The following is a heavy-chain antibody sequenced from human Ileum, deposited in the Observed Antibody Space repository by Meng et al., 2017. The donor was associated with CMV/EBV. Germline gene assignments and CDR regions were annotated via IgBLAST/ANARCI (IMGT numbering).Heavy chain of an antibody. V-gene: IGHV3-23*01. Sequence: SLRLCCVASGFTCNNYAMTWVRQARGEGLEWVSSVGASGGSKYYADSVKGRFTISRDNFQNTVFLQMNSLRVEDTAVYYCTKVASDSWGQGTLVTVSS. CDR3: TKVASDS. CDR2: VGASGGSK. CDR1: GFTCNNYA. J-gene: IGHJ5*01.